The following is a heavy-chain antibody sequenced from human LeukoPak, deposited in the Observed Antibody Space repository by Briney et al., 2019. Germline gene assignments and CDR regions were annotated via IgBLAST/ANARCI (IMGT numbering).Heavy chain of an antibody. D-gene: IGHD6-19*01. V-gene: IGHV3-21*01. J-gene: IGHJ4*02. CDR1: GFTFSNYS. CDR3: ARDEFGWSATPFDY. Sequence: GGPLRLSCAASGFTFSNYSMNWVRQAPGKGLKWVSSISSSSSYIYYADSVKGRFTISRDNANISVYLQMNSLRAEDTAVYYCARDEFGWSATPFDYWGQGTLVTVSS. CDR2: ISSSSSYI.